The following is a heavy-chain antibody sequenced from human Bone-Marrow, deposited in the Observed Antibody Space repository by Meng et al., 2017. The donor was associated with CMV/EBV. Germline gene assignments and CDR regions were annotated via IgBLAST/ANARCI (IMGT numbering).Heavy chain of an antibody. CDR3: ARGDATYYYDSSGSPGVGY. Sequence: GESLKISCKGSGYSFTSYWIGWVRQMPGKGLEWMGIIYPGDSDTRYSPSFQGQVTISADKSISTAYLQWSSLKASDTAMYYCARGDATYYYDSSGSPGVGYWGQGTRVTGSS. CDR1: GYSFTSYW. D-gene: IGHD3-22*01. J-gene: IGHJ4*02. V-gene: IGHV5-51*01. CDR2: IYPGDSDT.